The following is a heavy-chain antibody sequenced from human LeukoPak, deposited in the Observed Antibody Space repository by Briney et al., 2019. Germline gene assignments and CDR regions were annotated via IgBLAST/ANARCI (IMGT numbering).Heavy chain of an antibody. V-gene: IGHV3-48*03. D-gene: IGHD4/OR15-4a*01. CDR3: ARDTLGEGEDANYAVYYFDY. J-gene: IGHJ4*02. Sequence: GGSLRLSCAASGFTFSSYEMNWVRQAPGKGLEWVSYISTTGNTIYYADSVKGRFTISRDNGKNSLDLQMNSLRADDTAFYYCARDTLGEGEDANYAVYYFDYWGQGTVVTVSS. CDR2: ISTTGNTI. CDR1: GFTFSSYE.